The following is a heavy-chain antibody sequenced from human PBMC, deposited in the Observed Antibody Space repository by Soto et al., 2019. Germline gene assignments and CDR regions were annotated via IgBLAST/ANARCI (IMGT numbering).Heavy chain of an antibody. CDR2: IYYSGST. Sequence: PSETLSLTCTVSGGSISSGGYYWSWIRQHPGKGLEWIGYIYYSGSTYYNPSLKSRVTISVDTSKNQFSLKLSSVTAADTAVYYCARRAYCGGDCGMDVWGQGTTVTVSS. CDR3: ARRAYCGGDCGMDV. D-gene: IGHD2-21*01. CDR1: GGSISSGGYY. V-gene: IGHV4-31*03. J-gene: IGHJ6*02.